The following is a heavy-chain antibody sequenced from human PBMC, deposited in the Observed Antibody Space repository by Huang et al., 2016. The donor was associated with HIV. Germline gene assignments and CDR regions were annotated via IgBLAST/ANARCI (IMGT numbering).Heavy chain of an antibody. D-gene: IGHD3-3*01. CDR2: IHYSGGT. V-gene: IGHV4-39*01. CDR1: GGSISSSSYY. CDR3: ARHSDDFWSGYSYFDY. Sequence: QLQLQESGPGLVKPSETLSLTCTVSGGSISSSSYYWGWIRQPPGKGLEWIGSIHYSGGTYYNPSLKSRVTRSVDTSKNQFSLKLSSVTAADTAVYYCARHSDDFWSGYSYFDYWGQGTLVPVSS. J-gene: IGHJ4*02.